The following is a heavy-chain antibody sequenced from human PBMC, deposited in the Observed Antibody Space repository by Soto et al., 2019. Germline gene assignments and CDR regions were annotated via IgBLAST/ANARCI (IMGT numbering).Heavy chain of an antibody. Sequence: ASVKVSCKASGYTFVTHAITWVRQAPGQGLEWMGWISDYNGNTKYAQNLQDRVTMTTDTFTSTAYMELRSLRSDDTAVYYCASSPFFDSSGYYPPFDYWGQGTLVTVSS. J-gene: IGHJ4*02. CDR3: ASSPFFDSSGYYPPFDY. CDR2: ISDYNGNT. D-gene: IGHD3-22*01. V-gene: IGHV1-18*01. CDR1: GYTFVTHA.